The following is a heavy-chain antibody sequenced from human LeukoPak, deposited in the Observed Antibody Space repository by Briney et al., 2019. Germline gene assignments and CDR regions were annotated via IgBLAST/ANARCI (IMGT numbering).Heavy chain of an antibody. Sequence: PSQTLSLTCTVSGVSISSGSYYWSWIRQPAGKGLGWIGRIYTSGSTNYNPSLKSRVTISVDTSKNQFSLKLSYVTAADTAVYYCARGRFREAAMVRGVIGWFDPWGQGTLVTVSS. D-gene: IGHD3-10*01. J-gene: IGHJ5*02. CDR3: ARGRFREAAMVRGVIGWFDP. CDR1: GVSISSGSYY. CDR2: IYTSGST. V-gene: IGHV4-61*02.